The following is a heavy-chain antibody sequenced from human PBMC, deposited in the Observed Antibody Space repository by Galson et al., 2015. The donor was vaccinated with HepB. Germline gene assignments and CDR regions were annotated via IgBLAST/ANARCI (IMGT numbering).Heavy chain of an antibody. Sequence: TLSLTCTVSGGSISSGSYYWTWIRQPAGKGLEWIGRIYTSGSTNYNPSLKSRVTMSLDTSKNQFSLRLSSVTAADTAVYYCARDVDYDSSGYYIFDWGQGTLVTVSS. J-gene: IGHJ4*02. CDR1: GGSISSGSYY. D-gene: IGHD3-22*01. V-gene: IGHV4-61*02. CDR3: ARDVDYDSSGYYIFD. CDR2: IYTSGST.